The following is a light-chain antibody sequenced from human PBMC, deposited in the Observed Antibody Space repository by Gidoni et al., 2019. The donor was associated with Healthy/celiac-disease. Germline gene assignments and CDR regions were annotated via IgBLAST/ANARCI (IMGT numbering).Light chain of an antibody. CDR3: GTWDSSLSVV. CDR2: DNN. V-gene: IGLV1-51*01. J-gene: IGLJ2*01. CDR1: SSNIGNNY. Sequence: SVLTQPPSVSADPGQKVTISCSGSSSNIGNNYVSWYQHLPGTAPKLLIFDNNKRPSGIPDRFSGSKSGTSATLGITGLQTGDEAVYYCGTWDSSLSVVFGGGTKLTVL.